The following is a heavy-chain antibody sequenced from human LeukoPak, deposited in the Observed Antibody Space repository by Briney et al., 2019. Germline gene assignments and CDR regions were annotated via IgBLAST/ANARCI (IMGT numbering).Heavy chain of an antibody. CDR2: ISGSGGRT. CDR3: AKRGVVIRVILVGFHKEAYYFDS. J-gene: IGHJ4*02. CDR1: RIALTNYG. Sequence: GGSLRLSCAVSRIALTNYGTSWVRDAPGKGLEWVGGISGSGGRTNYADSVKGRFTNSRDNPKNTLYLQMNSLRTEDTAVYFCAKRGVVIRVILVGFHKEAYYFDSWGQGALVTVSS. V-gene: IGHV3-23*01. D-gene: IGHD3-22*01.